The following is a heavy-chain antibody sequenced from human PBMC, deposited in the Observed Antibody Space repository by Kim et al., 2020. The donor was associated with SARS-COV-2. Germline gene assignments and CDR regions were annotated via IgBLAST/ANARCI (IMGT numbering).Heavy chain of an antibody. CDR2: INPSGGST. D-gene: IGHD6-19*01. CDR3: ARAQGSSGWYLQQIPPFDY. Sequence: ASVKVSCKASGYTFTSYYMHWVRQAPGQGLEWMGIINPSGGSTSYAQKFQGRVTMTRDTSTSTVYMELSSLRSEDTAVYYCARAQGSSGWYLQQIPPFDYWGQGTLVTVSS. CDR1: GYTFTSYY. J-gene: IGHJ4*02. V-gene: IGHV1-46*01.